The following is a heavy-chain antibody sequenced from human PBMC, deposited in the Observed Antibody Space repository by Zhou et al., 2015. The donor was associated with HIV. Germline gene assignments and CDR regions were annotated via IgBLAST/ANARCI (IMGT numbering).Heavy chain of an antibody. V-gene: IGHV1-69*01. CDR3: ARDRYSSS. CDR2: IIPLSGST. Sequence: QGQLVQSGAEVKKPGSSVKVSCKASGGTFSSYAISWVRQAPGQGLEWMGGIIPLSGSTSYAHKFQDRLTITADESTSTAYMELTGLRSDDTAVYYCARDRYSSSWGQGTLVTVSS. CDR1: GGTFSSYA. J-gene: IGHJ4*02. D-gene: IGHD6-13*01.